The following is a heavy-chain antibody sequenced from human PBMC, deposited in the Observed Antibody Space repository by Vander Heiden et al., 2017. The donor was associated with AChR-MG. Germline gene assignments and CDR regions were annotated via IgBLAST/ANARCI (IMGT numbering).Heavy chain of an antibody. V-gene: IGHV3-23*01. CDR3: AKTPNYPRFLYFDL. CDR1: GFTFSSYA. D-gene: IGHD2-15*01. CDR2: ISGSGGST. Sequence: EVQLLESGGGLVQPGGSLRLSCAASGFTFSSYAMSWVRQAPGKGLEWVSAISGSGGSTYYADAVKGRFTISRDNSKNTLYLQMNRMRAEDTAVYYFAKTPNYPRFLYFDLWGRGTLVTVSS. J-gene: IGHJ2*01.